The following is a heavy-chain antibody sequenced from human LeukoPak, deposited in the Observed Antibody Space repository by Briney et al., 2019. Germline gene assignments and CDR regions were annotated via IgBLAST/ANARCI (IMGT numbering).Heavy chain of an antibody. J-gene: IGHJ2*01. V-gene: IGHV3-72*01. CDR1: GFTFSDHY. CDR3: ARDRPPHWYFDL. Sequence: PGGSLRLSCAASGFTFSDHYMGWIRQAPGKGLEWVGRIRNKANSYIAEYAASVKGRFTISRDDSKNSLYLQINSLKTEDTAVYYCARDRPPHWYFDLWGRGTLVTVSS. D-gene: IGHD6-6*01. CDR2: IRNKANSYIA.